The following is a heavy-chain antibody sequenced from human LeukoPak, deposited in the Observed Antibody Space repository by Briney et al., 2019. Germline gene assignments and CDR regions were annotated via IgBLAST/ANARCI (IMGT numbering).Heavy chain of an antibody. D-gene: IGHD2-2*01. V-gene: IGHV3-66*01. Sequence: GGSLRLSCAASGFTVSSKYMSWVRQAPGKGLEWVSTIYSGGSTFYDDSAKGRFTISRDKSKITLYLQMNSLRAEDTAVYYCARDCSSTSCYVFWEPGYGMDVWGQGTTVTVSS. CDR2: IYSGGST. J-gene: IGHJ6*02. CDR1: GFTVSSKY. CDR3: ARDCSSTSCYVFWEPGYGMDV.